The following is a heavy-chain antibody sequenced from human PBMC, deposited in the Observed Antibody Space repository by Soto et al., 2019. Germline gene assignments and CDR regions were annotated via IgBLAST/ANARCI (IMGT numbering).Heavy chain of an antibody. CDR2: IYAVDSYT. CDR1: GNSFSNNW. CDR3: ATLDRSNSWSGFDY. D-gene: IGHD6-19*01. J-gene: IGHJ4*02. V-gene: IGHV5-51*01. Sequence: GESLKISCKGSGNSFSNNWIGWVRQKPGKGLEWMGIIYAVDSYTKYSPSFQGQVTISADKSISTAYLRWSSLEASDTAMYYCATLDRSNSWSGFDYWGQGTLVTVSS.